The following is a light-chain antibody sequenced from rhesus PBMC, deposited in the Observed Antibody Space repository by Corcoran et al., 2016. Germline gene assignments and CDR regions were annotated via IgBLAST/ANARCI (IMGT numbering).Light chain of an antibody. Sequence: QAALTQSPSVSGSPGQSVTISCTGTNRDIGGYNRVPWYQQRPGKAPKLIIFEVVKRPSGVSDRFSGSKSGNTASLTISGLQPDDEADYFCSSYAISSTFVFGSGTRLTVL. CDR3: SSYAISSTFV. CDR1: NRDIGGYNR. J-gene: IGLJ1*01. V-gene: IGLV2-13*01. CDR2: EVV.